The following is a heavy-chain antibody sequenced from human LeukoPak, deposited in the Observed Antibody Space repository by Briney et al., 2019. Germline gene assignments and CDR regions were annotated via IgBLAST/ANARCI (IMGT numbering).Heavy chain of an antibody. D-gene: IGHD1-20*01. CDR2: IYHSGST. CDR3: ARVEYNWNDAAFDI. V-gene: IGHV4-38-2*02. J-gene: IGHJ3*02. Sequence: SETLSLTCTVSGYSISSGYYWGWIRQPPGKGLEWIGSIYHSGSTYYNPSLKSRVTISVDTSKNQFSLKLSSVTAADTAVYYCARVEYNWNDAAFDIWGQGTMVTVSS. CDR1: GYSISSGYY.